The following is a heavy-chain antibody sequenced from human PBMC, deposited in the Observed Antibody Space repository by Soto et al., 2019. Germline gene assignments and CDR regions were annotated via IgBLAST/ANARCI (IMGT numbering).Heavy chain of an antibody. CDR2: ISDRGTN. Sequence: QVQLQESGPRLVKPSQDLSLTCTVSGGSINSGAYHWSWVRQHPGKGLEWIGDISDRGTNYSNPSLQSRMTISVDPSKNQQSLKLSSVTAADTAVYYCARVTATVSPGFDRWCSVTLGSGAS. CDR1: GGSINSGAYH. V-gene: IGHV4-31*03. CDR3: ARVTATVSPGFDR. D-gene: IGHD2-21*02. J-gene: IGHJ5*02.